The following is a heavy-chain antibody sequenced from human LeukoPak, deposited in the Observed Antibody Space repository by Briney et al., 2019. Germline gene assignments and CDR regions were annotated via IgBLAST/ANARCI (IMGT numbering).Heavy chain of an antibody. V-gene: IGHV4-34*01. CDR3: ARAKTGCYIRRYYFDY. CDR2: INHSGST. J-gene: IGHJ4*02. CDR1: GGSFSGYY. Sequence: SETLSLTCAVYGGSFSGYYWSWIRQPPGKGLEWIGEINHSGSTNYNPSRKTRVTISVDTSKNQFSLKLSSVTAADTAVYYCARAKTGCYIRRYYFDYWGQGTLVTVSS. D-gene: IGHD3-9*01.